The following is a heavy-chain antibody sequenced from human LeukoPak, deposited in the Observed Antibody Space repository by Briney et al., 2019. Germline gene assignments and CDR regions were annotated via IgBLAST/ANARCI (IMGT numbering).Heavy chain of an antibody. CDR2: ISSSSSYI. Sequence: GGSLRLSCAASGFTFSSYSMNWVRQAPGKGLEWVSSISSSSSYIYYADSVKGRFTISRDNAKNSLYLQMNSLRAEDTAVYYCARGAGSEDAFDIWGQGIMVTASS. CDR1: GFTFSSYS. J-gene: IGHJ3*02. V-gene: IGHV3-21*01. CDR3: ARGAGSEDAFDI.